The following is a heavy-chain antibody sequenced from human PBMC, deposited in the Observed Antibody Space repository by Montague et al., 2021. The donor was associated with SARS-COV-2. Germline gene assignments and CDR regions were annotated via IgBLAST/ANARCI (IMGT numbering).Heavy chain of an antibody. V-gene: IGHV4-59*01. J-gene: IGHJ6*02. CDR3: ARGTYSGVDSDGYYYYYGVDV. D-gene: IGHD1-26*01. Sequence: SETLSLTCTVAGGSISSYYWSWIRQPPGKGLEWIGYFYYSGSTNYNPSFKSRLSISGDTSKNQFSLEVDSVTAADTAVYYCARGTYSGVDSDGYYYYYGVDVWGQGTTVTVSS. CDR1: GGSISSYY. CDR2: FYYSGST.